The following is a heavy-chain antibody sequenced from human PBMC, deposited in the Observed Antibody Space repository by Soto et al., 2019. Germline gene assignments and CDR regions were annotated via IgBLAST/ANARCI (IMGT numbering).Heavy chain of an antibody. Sequence: SETLSLTCTVSGGSISSSSYYWGWIRQPPGKGLEWIGSIYYSGSTYYNPSLKSRVTISVDTYKNQFSLKLSSVTAADTAVYYCARNPGSDYYGSGSYSNFDYWGQGTLVTVSS. J-gene: IGHJ4*02. CDR3: ARNPGSDYYGSGSYSNFDY. CDR2: IYYSGST. CDR1: GGSISSSSYY. D-gene: IGHD3-10*01. V-gene: IGHV4-39*01.